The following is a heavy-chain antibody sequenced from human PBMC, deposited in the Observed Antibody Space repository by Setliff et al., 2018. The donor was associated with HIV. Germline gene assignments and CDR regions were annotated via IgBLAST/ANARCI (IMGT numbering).Heavy chain of an antibody. J-gene: IGHJ4*02. D-gene: IGHD6-19*01. Sequence: SGTLSLTCAVSGGSISSGVYSWNWIRQPPGMGLEWIGEINQSENTNYNPSLKSRVTISADPSKNKFSLKLSSVTAADTAVYYCARRSGWSEDYWGQGTLVTVSS. CDR2: INQSENT. V-gene: IGHV4-30-2*01. CDR3: ARRSGWSEDY. CDR1: GGSISSGVYS.